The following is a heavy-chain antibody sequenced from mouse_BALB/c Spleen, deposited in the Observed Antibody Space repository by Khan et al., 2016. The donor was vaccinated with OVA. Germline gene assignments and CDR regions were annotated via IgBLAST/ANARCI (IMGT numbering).Heavy chain of an antibody. CDR1: GYTFTTYT. CDR3: AREGAYYRSDGWFAY. V-gene: IGHV1-4*01. CDR2: ISPSSGYT. Sequence: VQLQQSGTELARPGASVKMSCKASGYTFTTYTMHWVKQRPGQGLEWIGYISPSSGYTNYNQKFKDKATLTADKSSINTYMQLSSLTSEDSAVYYCAREGAYYRSDGWFAYWGQGTLVTVSA. D-gene: IGHD2-14*01. J-gene: IGHJ3*01.